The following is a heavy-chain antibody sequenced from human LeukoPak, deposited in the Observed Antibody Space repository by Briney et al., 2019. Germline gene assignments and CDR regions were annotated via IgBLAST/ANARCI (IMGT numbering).Heavy chain of an antibody. J-gene: IGHJ3*02. CDR1: GGSISSYY. Sequence: SETLSLTCTVSGGSISSYYWSWIRQPPGKGLEWIGEINHSGSTNYNPSLKSRVTISVDTSKNQFSLKLSSVTAADTAVYYCARGAPDDIVVVVAAIHDAFDIWGRGTMVTVSS. CDR3: ARGAPDDIVVVVAAIHDAFDI. V-gene: IGHV4-34*01. CDR2: INHSGST. D-gene: IGHD2-15*01.